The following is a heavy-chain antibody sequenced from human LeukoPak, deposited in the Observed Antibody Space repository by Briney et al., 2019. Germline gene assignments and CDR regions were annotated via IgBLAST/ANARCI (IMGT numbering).Heavy chain of an antibody. CDR3: ARGGAVSKAASAPDY. Sequence: GGSLRLSCEVSGFSVSTSRMSWARQAPGKGLEWVSVIYDGGTTQYADSVKGRFTISRDNSKNTLYFQMNSLRAEDTAVYYCARGGAVSKAASAPDYWGQGTLVTVSS. D-gene: IGHD4-11*01. J-gene: IGHJ4*02. CDR1: GFSVSTSR. V-gene: IGHV3-53*01. CDR2: IYDGGTT.